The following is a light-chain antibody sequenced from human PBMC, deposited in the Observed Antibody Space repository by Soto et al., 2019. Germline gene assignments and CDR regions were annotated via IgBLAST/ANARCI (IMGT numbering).Light chain of an antibody. J-gene: IGLJ1*01. V-gene: IGLV1-44*01. CDR3: AAWDDILNGYV. Sequence: QSALTQPPSASGTPGQRVTISCSGSSSNIGSNYVYWYQQLPGTAPKLLIYSNYDRPSGVPDRFSGSTSGTSASLVIRGLQSEDEADYYCAAWDDILNGYVFGGGTKLTVL. CDR1: SSNIGSNY. CDR2: SNY.